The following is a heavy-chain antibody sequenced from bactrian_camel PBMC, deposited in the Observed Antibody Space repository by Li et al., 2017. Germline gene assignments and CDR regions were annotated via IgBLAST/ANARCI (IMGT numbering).Heavy chain of an antibody. CDR2: ITRIHGGT. J-gene: IGHJ4*01. D-gene: IGHD3*01. CDR1: GKTNVLNC. V-gene: IGHV3S68*01. Sequence: VQLVESGGGSVQNGGSLNLSCAATGKTNVLNCMGWFRQAPGKEREGVAVITRIHGGTEYADSVKGRFIISRDSSKMTWSLQMNNLKPEDTAMYYCAAVTGCSLTPWLRDPGNKSGPMNWGQGTQVTVS. CDR3: AAVTGCSLTPWLRDPGNKSGPMN.